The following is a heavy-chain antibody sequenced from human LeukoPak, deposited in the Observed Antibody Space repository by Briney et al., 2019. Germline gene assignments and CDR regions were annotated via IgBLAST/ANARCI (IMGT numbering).Heavy chain of an antibody. CDR3: ARRPGSGSYYPYYMDV. D-gene: IGHD3-10*01. V-gene: IGHV4-59*12. J-gene: IGHJ6*03. Sequence: RSSETLSLTCTVSGGSISSYYWSWIRQPPGKGLEWNGYIYYSGSTNYNPSLKSRVTISVDTSKNQFSLKLSSVTAADTAVYYCARRPGSGSYYPYYMDVWGKGTTVTISS. CDR1: GGSISSYY. CDR2: IYYSGST.